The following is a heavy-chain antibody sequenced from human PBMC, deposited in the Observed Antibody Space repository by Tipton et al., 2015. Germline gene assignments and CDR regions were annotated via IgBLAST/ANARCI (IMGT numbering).Heavy chain of an antibody. CDR2: IIPIFDTG. CDR1: GVIFSNYV. J-gene: IGHJ5*02. V-gene: IGHV1-69*01. CDR3: ARDIVPNWFDP. Sequence: QSGPEVKKPGSSVKVSCKASGVIFSNYVFSWVRQAPGQGLEWMGGIIPIFDTGNYPQKFQGRVTITADESTSTVYMELRSLRSDDTAVYYCARDIVPNWFDPWGQGILVTVSS. D-gene: IGHD2-15*01.